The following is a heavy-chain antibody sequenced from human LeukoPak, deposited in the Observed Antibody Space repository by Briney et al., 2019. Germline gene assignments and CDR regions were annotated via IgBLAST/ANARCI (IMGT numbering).Heavy chain of an antibody. Sequence: ASVKVSCKASGYTFTSYGISWVRQAPGQGLEWMGWISAYNGNTNYAQKLQGRVTMTTDTSTSTAYMELRSLRSDDTAVYYCARDKKIPGADDSQDYWGQGTLVTVSS. V-gene: IGHV1-18*01. CDR3: ARDKKIPGADDSQDY. D-gene: IGHD3-22*01. J-gene: IGHJ4*02. CDR1: GYTFTSYG. CDR2: ISAYNGNT.